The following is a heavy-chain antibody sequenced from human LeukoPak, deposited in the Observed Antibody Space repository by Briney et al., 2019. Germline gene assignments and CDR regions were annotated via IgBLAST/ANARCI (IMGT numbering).Heavy chain of an antibody. V-gene: IGHV3-48*01. CDR3: ARARDYGDYPPDY. D-gene: IGHD4-17*01. CDR2: IGGSGTTI. CDR1: GFTFSSYS. J-gene: IGHJ4*02. Sequence: PGGSLRLSCAASGFTFSSYSMNWVRQAPGKGLEWVSYIGGSGTTIYYADSVKGRFTISRDNDKKLLYLQMSSLRAEDTAVYYCARARDYGDYPPDYWGQGTLVTVSS.